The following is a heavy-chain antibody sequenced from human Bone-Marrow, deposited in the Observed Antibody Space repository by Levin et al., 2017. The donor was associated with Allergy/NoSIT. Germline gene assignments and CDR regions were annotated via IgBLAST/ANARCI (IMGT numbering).Heavy chain of an antibody. D-gene: IGHD3-10*01. V-gene: IGHV3-30-3*01. CDR3: GRDRGGKYYYYGMDV. J-gene: IGHJ6*02. Sequence: GESLKISCAASGFTFSNYAVHWVRQAPGKGLEWVAAISYDGNNKQYADSVKGRFTISRDNSNNTLSLQMNSLRAEDTALYYCGRDRGGKYYYYGMDVWGQGTTVTVSS. CDR1: GFTFSNYA. CDR2: ISYDGNNK.